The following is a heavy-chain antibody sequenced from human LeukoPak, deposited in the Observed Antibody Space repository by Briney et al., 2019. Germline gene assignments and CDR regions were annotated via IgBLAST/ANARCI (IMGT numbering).Heavy chain of an antibody. V-gene: IGHV3-7*01. CDR3: ARSMWPEDY. CDR1: GFTFSSYW. Sequence: GGSLRLSRAASGFTFSSYWMSWVRQAPGKGLEWVANIKEDGSQIYYVDSVKGRFTISRDNAKNSLYLQMNSLRGEDTAVYYCARSMWPEDYWGQGTLVTVSS. J-gene: IGHJ4*02. CDR2: IKEDGSQI. D-gene: IGHD2-15*01.